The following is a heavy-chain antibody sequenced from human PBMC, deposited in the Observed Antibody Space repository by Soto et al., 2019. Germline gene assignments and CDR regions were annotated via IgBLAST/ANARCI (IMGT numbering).Heavy chain of an antibody. Sequence: QVQLVESGGGVVQPGRSLRLSCAASGFTFSSYGMHWVRQAPGKGLEWVAVISYDGSNKYYADSVKGRFTISRDNSKNTLYLQMNSLRAEDTAVYYCVPSFGAFDYWGQGTLVTVSS. D-gene: IGHD3-10*01. J-gene: IGHJ4*02. CDR3: VPSFGAFDY. CDR1: GFTFSSYG. V-gene: IGHV3-30*03. CDR2: ISYDGSNK.